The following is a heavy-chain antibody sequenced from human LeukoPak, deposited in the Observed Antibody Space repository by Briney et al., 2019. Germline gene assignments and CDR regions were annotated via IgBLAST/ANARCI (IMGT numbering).Heavy chain of an antibody. CDR2: IYSSGST. CDR3: TRTFLSGDGYKVGYFDY. V-gene: IGHV3-53*01. J-gene: IGHJ4*02. CDR1: GLTVSSNY. Sequence: QPGGSLRLSCAASGLTVSSNYMSWVRQAPGKVLEWVSLIYSSGSTYYADSVKGRFTISRDNSKNTLFLQMNSLTAEDTAMYYCTRTFLSGDGYKVGYFDYWGQGTLVTVSS. D-gene: IGHD5-24*01.